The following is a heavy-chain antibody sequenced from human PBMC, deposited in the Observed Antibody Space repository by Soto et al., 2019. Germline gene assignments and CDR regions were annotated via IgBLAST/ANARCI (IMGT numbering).Heavy chain of an antibody. J-gene: IGHJ5*02. CDR3: ASDPPSGISSRYNWFDP. CDR2: INHSGST. V-gene: IGHV4-34*01. D-gene: IGHD1-20*01. CDR1: GGSFSGYY. Sequence: PSETLSLTCAVYGGSFSGYYWSWIRQPPGKGLEWIGEINHSGSTNYNPSLKSRVTISVDTSKNQFSLKLSSVTAADPAVYYCASDPPSGISSRYNWFDPWGQGTLVTVSS.